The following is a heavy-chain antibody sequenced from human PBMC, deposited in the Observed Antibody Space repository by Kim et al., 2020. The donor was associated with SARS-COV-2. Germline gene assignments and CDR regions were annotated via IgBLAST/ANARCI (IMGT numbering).Heavy chain of an antibody. CDR2: IRHSGST. Sequence: SETLSLTCTVSGYSISSGYYWAWVRQPPGKGLGLIWSIRHSGSTYYSPSLKSRVTVSIDTSRNQFSLKLTSVTAADTAVYYCARDGSLGSGTYDGFDIWGQGTMVTVSS. D-gene: IGHD3-10*01. J-gene: IGHJ3*02. CDR3: ARDGSLGSGTYDGFDI. CDR1: GYSISSGYY. V-gene: IGHV4-38-2*02.